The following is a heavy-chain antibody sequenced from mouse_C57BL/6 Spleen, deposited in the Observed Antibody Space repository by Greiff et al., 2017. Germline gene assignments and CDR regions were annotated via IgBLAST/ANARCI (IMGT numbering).Heavy chain of an antibody. J-gene: IGHJ1*03. CDR2: IDPSDLYT. V-gene: IGHV1-69*01. D-gene: IGHD2-1*01. CDR3: ASSPIYYGNYWYFDD. CDR1: GYTFTSYW. Sequence: VQLQQSGAELVMPGASVKLSCKASGYTFTSYWMHWVKQRPGQGLEWIGEIDPSDLYTNYNQKFKGKATLTVDKSSSTAYMQLSSLTSEDSAVYYGASSPIYYGNYWYFDDWGTGTTVTVSA.